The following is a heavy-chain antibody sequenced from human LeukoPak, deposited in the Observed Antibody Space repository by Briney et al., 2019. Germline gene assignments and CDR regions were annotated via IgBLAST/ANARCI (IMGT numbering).Heavy chain of an antibody. Sequence: SETLSLTCAVYGGSFSGYYWSWIRQPPGKGLEWIGEINHSGSTSYNPSLKSRVTISVDTSKNQFSLKLSSVTAADTAVYYCARVRITMVRGVIITTYYYYYMDVWGKGTTVTISS. V-gene: IGHV4-34*01. D-gene: IGHD3-10*01. J-gene: IGHJ6*03. CDR2: INHSGST. CDR1: GGSFSGYY. CDR3: ARVRITMVRGVIITTYYYYYMDV.